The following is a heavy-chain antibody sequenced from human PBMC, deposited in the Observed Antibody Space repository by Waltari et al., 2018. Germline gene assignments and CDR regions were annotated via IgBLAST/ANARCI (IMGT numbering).Heavy chain of an antibody. CDR3: ATYTTSTPRWYSYYMDV. Sequence: EVQLVESGGGSVQPGGSLRLSCSASGFTFSSYWMHWVRQAPGMGLVWFSLSNRDGSTTNYADSVKGRFSISRDNAKNTLYLQMNSLRAEDTAVYYCATYTTSTPRWYSYYMDVWGKGTTVTVSS. V-gene: IGHV3-74*01. D-gene: IGHD4-4*01. CDR1: GFTFSSYW. J-gene: IGHJ6*03. CDR2: SNRDGSTT.